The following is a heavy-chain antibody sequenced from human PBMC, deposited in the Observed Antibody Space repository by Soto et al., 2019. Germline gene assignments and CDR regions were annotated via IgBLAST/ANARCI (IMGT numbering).Heavy chain of an antibody. CDR1: VYTFTSYG. CDR3: ARDQEIFDY. Sequence: QVQLGQSVAEVKQPGASVKVSCKASVYTFTSYGIIWVRQAPGQGSEWKGWISAYNGNTNYAQKLKGRGTMTTDTSTSTADMELRSRRSDDTAVYYCARDQEIFDYWGQGTLVTVSS. V-gene: IGHV1-18*01. J-gene: IGHJ4*02. CDR2: ISAYNGNT.